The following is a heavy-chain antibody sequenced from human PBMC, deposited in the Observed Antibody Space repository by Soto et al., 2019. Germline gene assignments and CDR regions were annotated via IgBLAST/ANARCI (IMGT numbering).Heavy chain of an antibody. Sequence: QVQLVQSGAEVKKTGASVKVSCKASGYTFIGYYIHWVRQAPGQGLEWMGWINPNSGGTNYAQRFQGWVTMTRDRSISTAYMELRSLRSDDTAVYYCARAETYYYDSSGYYPPRNFDYWGQGTLVTVSS. CDR1: GYTFIGYY. J-gene: IGHJ4*02. V-gene: IGHV1-2*04. D-gene: IGHD3-22*01. CDR3: ARAETYYYDSSGYYPPRNFDY. CDR2: INPNSGGT.